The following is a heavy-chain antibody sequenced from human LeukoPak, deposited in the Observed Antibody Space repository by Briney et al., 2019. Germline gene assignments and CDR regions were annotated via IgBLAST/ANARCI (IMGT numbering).Heavy chain of an antibody. V-gene: IGHV3-30*04. Sequence: GGSLRLSCAASGFTFSNYAMHWVRQAPGKGLEWVAIMSYDEDNKYYADSVKGRFTISRDNSKNTLYVQMNSLRAEDTAVYYCARDYGWGLTSRGLDVWGQGTTVTVSS. CDR1: GFTFSNYA. CDR2: MSYDEDNK. CDR3: ARDYGWGLTSRGLDV. J-gene: IGHJ6*02. D-gene: IGHD6-19*01.